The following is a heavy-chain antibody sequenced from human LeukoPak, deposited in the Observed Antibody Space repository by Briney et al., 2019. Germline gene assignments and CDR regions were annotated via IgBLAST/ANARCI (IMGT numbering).Heavy chain of an antibody. CDR1: GFTFSGYA. D-gene: IGHD5-12*01. J-gene: IGHJ6*02. V-gene: IGHV3-23*01. Sequence: GGSLRLSCAASGFTFSGYAMSWVRQAPGKGLEWVSAISGSGGSTYYADSVKGRFTISRDNSKNTLYLQMNSLRAEDTAVYYCARAVGGYDSLYYYYGMDVWGQGTTVTVSS. CDR3: ARAVGGYDSLYYYYGMDV. CDR2: ISGSGGST.